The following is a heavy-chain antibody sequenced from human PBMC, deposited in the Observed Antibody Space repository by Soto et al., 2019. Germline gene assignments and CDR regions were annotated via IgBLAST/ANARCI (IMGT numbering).Heavy chain of an antibody. J-gene: IGHJ5*02. V-gene: IGHV3-23*01. D-gene: IGHD2-15*01. CDR3: AKDRFGYCSGGSCEFVWFDP. CDR2: ISGSGGST. CDR1: GFTFSSYA. Sequence: GESLKISCAASGFTFSSYAMSWVRQAPGKGLEWVSAISGSGGSTYYADSVKGRFTISRDNSKNTRYLQMNSLRAGDTAVYYCAKDRFGYCSGGSCEFVWFDPWGQGTLVTVSS.